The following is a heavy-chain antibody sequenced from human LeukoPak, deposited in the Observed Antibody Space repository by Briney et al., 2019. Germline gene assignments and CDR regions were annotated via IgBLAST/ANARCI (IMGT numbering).Heavy chain of an antibody. V-gene: IGHV3-21*01. CDR1: GFTFRSYS. CDR3: ARFAAGGSYSYYMDV. CDR2: ISSSSSYI. D-gene: IGHD6-25*01. Sequence: GGSPRLSCAASGFTFRSYSMNWVRQAPGKGLEWVSSISSSSSYIYYADSVKGRFTISRDNAKNSLYLHMNSLRADATAVYYCARFAAGGSYSYYMDVWGKGTTVTVSS. J-gene: IGHJ6*03.